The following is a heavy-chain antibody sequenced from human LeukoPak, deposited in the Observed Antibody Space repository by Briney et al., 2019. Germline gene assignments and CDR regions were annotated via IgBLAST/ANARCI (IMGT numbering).Heavy chain of an antibody. CDR1: GFTFRSYQ. D-gene: IGHD1-26*01. J-gene: IGHJ3*02. CDR2: ISSSGSTI. V-gene: IGHV3-48*03. Sequence: PGGSLRLSCAASGFTFRSYQMNRLRQAPGKGREGVAYISSSGSTIYYADSVKGRVTSSRDNAKNSLYMQMNSLRAEDTAVYYCAREEWEILLLGAFDIWGQGTMVTVSS. CDR3: AREEWEILLLGAFDI.